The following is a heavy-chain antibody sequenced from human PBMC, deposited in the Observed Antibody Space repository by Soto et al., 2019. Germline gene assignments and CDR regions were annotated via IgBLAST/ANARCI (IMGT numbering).Heavy chain of an antibody. V-gene: IGHV3-33*01. Sequence: ESGGGVVQPGRSLRLSCAASGFTFSSYGMHWVRQAPGTGLEWVAVVWYDGSNKYYADSVKGRFTISRDNSKNTLYLQMNSLRAEDTAVYYCARRPERVAAALVYGMDVWGQGTTVTVSS. CDR2: VWYDGSNK. J-gene: IGHJ6*02. CDR3: ARRPERVAAALVYGMDV. D-gene: IGHD6-13*01. CDR1: GFTFSSYG.